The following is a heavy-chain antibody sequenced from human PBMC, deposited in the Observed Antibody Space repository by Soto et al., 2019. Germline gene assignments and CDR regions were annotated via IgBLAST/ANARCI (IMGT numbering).Heavy chain of an antibody. J-gene: IGHJ6*02. CDR2: IYYSGST. CDR3: ARHADSSSWYRGYYYYGMDV. Sequence: SETLSLTCTVSGGSISSGGYYWSWIRQHPGKGLEWIGYIYYSGSTYYNPSLKSRVTISVDTSKNQFSPKLSSVTAADTAVYYCARHADSSSWYRGYYYYGMDVWGQGTTVTVS. V-gene: IGHV4-31*03. D-gene: IGHD6-13*01. CDR1: GGSISSGGYY.